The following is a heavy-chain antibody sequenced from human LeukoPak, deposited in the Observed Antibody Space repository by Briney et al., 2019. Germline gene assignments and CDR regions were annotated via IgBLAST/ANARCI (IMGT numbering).Heavy chain of an antibody. V-gene: IGHV1-3*01. CDR1: GGTFSSYA. CDR3: ARTRNYFCWFDP. J-gene: IGHJ5*02. CDR2: INAGNGNT. D-gene: IGHD1-7*01. Sequence: GASVKVSCKASGGTFSSYAISWVRQAPGQRLEWMGWINAGNGNTKYSQKFQGRVTITRDTSASTAYMELSSLRSEDTAVYYCARTRNYFCWFDPWGQGTLVTVSS.